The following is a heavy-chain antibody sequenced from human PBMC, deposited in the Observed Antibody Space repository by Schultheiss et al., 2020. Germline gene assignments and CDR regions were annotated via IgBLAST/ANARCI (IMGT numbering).Heavy chain of an antibody. CDR3: AREDIVVGFDP. V-gene: IGHV3-21*01. Sequence: GGSLRLSCAASGFTFSSYSMNWVRQAPGKGLEWVSSISSSSSYIYYADSVKGRFTISRDNAKNSLYLQMNSLRAEDTAVYYCAREDIVVGFDPWGQGTLVTVSS. CDR1: GFTFSSYS. J-gene: IGHJ5*02. D-gene: IGHD2-15*01. CDR2: ISSSSSYI.